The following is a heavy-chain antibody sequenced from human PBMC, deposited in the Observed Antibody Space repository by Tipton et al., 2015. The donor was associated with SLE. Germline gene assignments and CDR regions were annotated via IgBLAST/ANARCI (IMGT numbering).Heavy chain of an antibody. Sequence: LRLSCAVYGGSFSGYYWSWIRQPPGKGLEWIGEINHSGSTNYNPSLKSRVTISVDTSKNQFSLKLSSVTAADTAVYYCARGRYCSSTSCFSRCYYYYMDVWGKGTTVTVSS. V-gene: IGHV4-34*01. CDR3: ARGRYCSSTSCFSRCYYYYMDV. CDR2: INHSGST. D-gene: IGHD2-2*01. CDR1: GGSFSGYY. J-gene: IGHJ6*03.